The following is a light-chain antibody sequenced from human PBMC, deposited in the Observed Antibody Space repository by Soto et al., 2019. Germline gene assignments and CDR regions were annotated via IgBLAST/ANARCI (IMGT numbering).Light chain of an antibody. V-gene: IGLV2-8*01. CDR3: SSYAGSSNV. CDR1: ISDVGGYNY. CDR2: EVN. J-gene: IGLJ1*01. Sequence: QSALTQPPSASGSPGQSVAISCTGTISDVGGYNYVSWYQQHPGKAPKLMIYEVNKRPSGVPDRFSGSKSGNTASLTVSGLQAEDDADYYCSSYAGSSNVFGTGTKVTVL.